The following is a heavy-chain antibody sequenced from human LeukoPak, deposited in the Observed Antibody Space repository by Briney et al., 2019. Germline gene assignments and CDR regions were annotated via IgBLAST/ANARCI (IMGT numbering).Heavy chain of an antibody. D-gene: IGHD3-22*01. V-gene: IGHV1-2*02. Sequence: ASVNVSCKASGYTFTGYYMHWVRQAPGQGLEWMGWINPNSGGTNYAQKFQGRVTMTRDTSISTAYMELSRLRSDDTAVYYCAREEGITMIDLDIWGQGTMVTVSS. CDR3: AREEGITMIDLDI. CDR2: INPNSGGT. J-gene: IGHJ3*02. CDR1: GYTFTGYY.